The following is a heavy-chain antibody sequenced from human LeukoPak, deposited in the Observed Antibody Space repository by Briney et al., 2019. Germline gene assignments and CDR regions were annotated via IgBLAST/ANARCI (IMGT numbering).Heavy chain of an antibody. V-gene: IGHV1-18*01. J-gene: IGHJ4*02. D-gene: IGHD3-10*01. CDR3: ARGLLWFGELLADFDY. CDR1: GYTFTSYD. Sequence: GASVKVSCKASGYTFTSYDISWVRQAPGQGLEWMGWISAYNGNTNYAQKLQGRVTMTTDTSTSTAYMELRSLRSDDTAVYYCARGLLWFGELLADFDYWGQGTLVTVSS. CDR2: ISAYNGNT.